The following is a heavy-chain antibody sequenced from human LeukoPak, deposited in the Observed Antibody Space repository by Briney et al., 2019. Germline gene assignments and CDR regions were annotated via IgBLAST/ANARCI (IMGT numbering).Heavy chain of an antibody. Sequence: SETLSLTCTVSGGSISSYYWSWIRQPPGMGLDWIGYIYYSGSTNYNPSLKSRVTISVDTSKNQFSLKLTSVTAADTAVYYCARVRFRYGGFDPWGQGTLVTVSS. J-gene: IGHJ5*02. D-gene: IGHD3-16*01. CDR3: ARVRFRYGGFDP. V-gene: IGHV4-59*01. CDR1: GGSISSYY. CDR2: IYYSGST.